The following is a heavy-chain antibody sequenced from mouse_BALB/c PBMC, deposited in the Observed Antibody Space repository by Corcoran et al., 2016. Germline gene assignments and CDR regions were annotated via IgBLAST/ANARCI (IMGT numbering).Heavy chain of an antibody. CDR3: AIYYDYAMDY. D-gene: IGHD2-4*01. CDR1: GYTFTNYG. V-gene: IGHV9-3-1*01. J-gene: IGHJ4*01. Sequence: QIQLVQSGPELKKPGETVKISCKASGYTFTNYGMKWVKHAPGKGLRWMGWINTYTGEPTYADDFKGRFAFSLESSASTAYLQINNLKNEDTATYFCAIYYDYAMDYWGQGTSVTVSS. CDR2: INTYTGEP.